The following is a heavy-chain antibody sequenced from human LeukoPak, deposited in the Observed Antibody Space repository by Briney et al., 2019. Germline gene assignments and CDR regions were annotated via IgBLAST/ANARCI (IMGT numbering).Heavy chain of an antibody. CDR2: ISGDGGST. Sequence: GGSLRLSCAASGFTFDDYAMHWVRQAPGKGLEWVALISGDGGSTYYADSVKGRFTISRDNSKNSLYLQMNSLRTEDTALYYCAKGPKYSSGSYYYYYYMDVWGQGTLVTVSS. J-gene: IGHJ6*03. CDR1: GFTFDDYA. CDR3: AKGPKYSSGSYYYYYYMDV. D-gene: IGHD6-19*01. V-gene: IGHV3-43*02.